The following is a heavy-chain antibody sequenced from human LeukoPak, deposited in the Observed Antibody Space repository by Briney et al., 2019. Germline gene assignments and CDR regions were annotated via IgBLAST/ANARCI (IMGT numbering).Heavy chain of an antibody. D-gene: IGHD2-2*01. V-gene: IGHV5-51*01. CDR3: AGLKIVPTAVAH. Sequence: ESLNISCKGSGYNFATYWIGWARQMPGKGLEWMGIIYPGDFDTRYNPSFQGQVTFSVDRSINTAYLHWSSLKTSDTAIYFCAGLKIVPTAVAHWGQGTLVSVSP. CDR1: GYNFATYW. J-gene: IGHJ4*02. CDR2: IYPGDFDT.